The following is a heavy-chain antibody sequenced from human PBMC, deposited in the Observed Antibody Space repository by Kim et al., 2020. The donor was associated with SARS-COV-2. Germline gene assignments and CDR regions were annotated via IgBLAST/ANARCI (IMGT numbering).Heavy chain of an antibody. D-gene: IGHD6-6*01. Sequence: GGSLRLSCAASGFTFSSYSMNWVRQAPGKGLEWVSSISSSSSYIYYADSVKGRFTISRDNAKNSLYLQMNSLRAEDTAVYYCARSMAARPGYYGMDVWGQGTTVTVSS. CDR2: ISSSSSYI. CDR3: ARSMAARPGYYGMDV. CDR1: GFTFSSYS. J-gene: IGHJ6*02. V-gene: IGHV3-21*01.